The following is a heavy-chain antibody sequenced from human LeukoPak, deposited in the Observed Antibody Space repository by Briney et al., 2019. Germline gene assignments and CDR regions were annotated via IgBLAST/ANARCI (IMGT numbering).Heavy chain of an antibody. D-gene: IGHD3-16*01. V-gene: IGHV3-30*04. CDR3: TRAKGGPFDY. J-gene: IGHJ4*01. CDR2: ITFDRSNK. Sequence: GGSLRLSCAAPGFTSSNYAIHWVRHAPGKGLEWVAFITFDRSNKYYADSVKGRFTISRDNSKNTLYLQMNTLRPDDTAVYYCTRAKGGPFDYWGQGTLVTVSS. CDR1: GFTSSNYA.